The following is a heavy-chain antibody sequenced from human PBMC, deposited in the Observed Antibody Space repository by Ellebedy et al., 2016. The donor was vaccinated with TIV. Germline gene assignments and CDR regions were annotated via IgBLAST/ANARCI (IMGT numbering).Heavy chain of an antibody. CDR2: INPSGGST. CDR3: ARDPLDTAMVLNYYYYYGMDV. J-gene: IGHJ6*02. D-gene: IGHD5-18*01. Sequence: ASVKVSXKASGYTFTSYYMHWVRQAPGQGLEWMGIINPSGGSTSYAQKFQGRVTMTRDTSTSTVYMELSSLRSEDTAVYYCARDPLDTAMVLNYYYYYGMDVWGQGTTVTVSS. CDR1: GYTFTSYY. V-gene: IGHV1-46*01.